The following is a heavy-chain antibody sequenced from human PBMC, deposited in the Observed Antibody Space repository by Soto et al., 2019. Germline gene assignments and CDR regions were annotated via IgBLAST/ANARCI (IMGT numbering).Heavy chain of an antibody. CDR3: ARTYSGYDYYYYYYGMDV. D-gene: IGHD5-12*01. Sequence: QVQLVQSGAEVKKPGSSVKVSCKASGGTFSSYAISWVRQAPGQGLGWMGGIIPIFGTANYAQKFQGRVTITADESTSTAYMELSSLRSEDTAVYYCARTYSGYDYYYYYYGMDVWGQGTTVTVSS. CDR1: GGTFSSYA. CDR2: IIPIFGTA. V-gene: IGHV1-69*01. J-gene: IGHJ6*02.